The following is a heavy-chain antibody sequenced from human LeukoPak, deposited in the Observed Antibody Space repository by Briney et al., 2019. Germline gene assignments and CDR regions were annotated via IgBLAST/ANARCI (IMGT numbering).Heavy chain of an antibody. V-gene: IGHV3-23*01. CDR1: GFSFSSYA. CDR2: ISGGGGST. D-gene: IGHD1-1*01. Sequence: GGSLRLSCAASGFSFSSYAMSWVRQAPGKGLEGVSSISGGGGSTYYADSVKGRFTISRDNSKNTLYLQMNSLRAEDTAVYYCAKVEGASKASVYWGQGALVTVSS. CDR3: AKVEGASKASVY. J-gene: IGHJ4*02.